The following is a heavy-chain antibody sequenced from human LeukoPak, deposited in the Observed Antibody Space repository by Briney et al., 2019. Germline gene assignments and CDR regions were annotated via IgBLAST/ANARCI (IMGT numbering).Heavy chain of an antibody. D-gene: IGHD5-18*01. Sequence: SETLSLTCAVYGGSFSGYYWTWIRQTPEKGLERIGEMNPSGSTNYSPSLKSRVTISVDTSKNQFSLKLSSVAAADTAVYFCARVGYRYVINDWSRTGLGAYPTKYYYHMDVWDKGTTVTVSS. CDR3: ARVGYRYVINDWSRTGLGAYPTKYYYHMDV. J-gene: IGHJ6*03. CDR2: MNPSGST. V-gene: IGHV4-34*01. CDR1: GGSFSGYY.